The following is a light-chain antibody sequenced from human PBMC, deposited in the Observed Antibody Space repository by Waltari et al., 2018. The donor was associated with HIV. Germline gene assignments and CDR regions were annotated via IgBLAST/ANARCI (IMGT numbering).Light chain of an antibody. V-gene: IGLV2-14*01. CDR1: SSDVGGYNY. J-gene: IGLJ2*01. Sequence: QSALTQPASVSGSPGQSITISCPGTSSDVGGYNYVSWYQHHPGKAPKLMISEVSNRTSGVSNRFSGSKSGNTASLTISGLQAEDEADYYCSSYSSSITLYVVFGGGTKLTVL. CDR2: EVS. CDR3: SSYSSSITLYVV.